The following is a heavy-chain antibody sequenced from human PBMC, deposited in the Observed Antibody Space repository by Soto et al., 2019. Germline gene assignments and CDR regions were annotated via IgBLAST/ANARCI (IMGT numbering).Heavy chain of an antibody. V-gene: IGHV4-39*01. D-gene: IGHD2-2*01. Sequence: PSETLSLTCTVSGGSISSSSYYWGWIRQPPGKGLEWIGSIYYSGSTYYNPSLKSRVTISVDTSKNQFSLKLSSVTAAETAVYYFARGGGHIVVVPASGGMDVWGQGTTVTVSS. CDR1: GGSISSSSYY. CDR3: ARGGGHIVVVPASGGMDV. CDR2: IYYSGST. J-gene: IGHJ6*02.